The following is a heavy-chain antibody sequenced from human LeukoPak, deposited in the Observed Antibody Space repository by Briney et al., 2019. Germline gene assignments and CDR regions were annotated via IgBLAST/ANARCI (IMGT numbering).Heavy chain of an antibody. CDR1: GYTFTSYD. Sequence: ASVKVSCKASGYTFTSYDINWVRQATGQGLEWMGWISAYNGNTNYAQKLQGRVTMTTDTSTSTAYMELRSLRSDDTAVYYCARETDFRAGTGGNWFDPWGQGTLVTVSS. J-gene: IGHJ5*02. CDR3: ARETDFRAGTGGNWFDP. D-gene: IGHD6-19*01. V-gene: IGHV1-18*01. CDR2: ISAYNGNT.